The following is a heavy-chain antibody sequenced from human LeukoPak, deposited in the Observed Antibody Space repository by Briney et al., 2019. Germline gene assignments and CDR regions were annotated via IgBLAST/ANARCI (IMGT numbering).Heavy chain of an antibody. D-gene: IGHD6-13*01. CDR1: GFTVSSNY. J-gene: IGHJ6*02. V-gene: IGHV3-66*01. CDR2: IYSGGST. CDR3: ARTAVYYYYYGMDV. Sequence: GGSLRLSCAASGFTVSSNYMGWVRQAPGKGLEWVSVIYSGGSTYYADSVKGRFTISRDNSKNTLYLQMNSLRAEDTAVYYCARTAVYYYYYGMDVWGQGTTVTVSS.